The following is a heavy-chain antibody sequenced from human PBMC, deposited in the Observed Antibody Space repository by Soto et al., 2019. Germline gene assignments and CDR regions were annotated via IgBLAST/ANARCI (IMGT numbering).Heavy chain of an antibody. CDR3: AKVDVSTAGSFDY. CDR2: INPSGDST. Sequence: GGSLRLSCVASGFTFSRHGLSWVRQAPGRGLEWVSTINPSGDSTFYADSVKGRFTISRDNSKNTVYLQMNSLSVGDTAVYLCAKVDVSTAGSFDYRGKGALVTVSS. D-gene: IGHD6-13*01. J-gene: IGHJ4*02. V-gene: IGHV3-23*01. CDR1: GFTFSRHG.